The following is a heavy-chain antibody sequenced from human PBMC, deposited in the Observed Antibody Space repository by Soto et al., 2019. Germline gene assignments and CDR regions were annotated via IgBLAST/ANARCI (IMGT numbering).Heavy chain of an antibody. J-gene: IGHJ4*02. CDR2: IYPGDSDT. D-gene: IGHD1-26*01. CDR1: GYSFTSYW. Sequence: GESLKISCKGSGYSFTSYWIGWVRQMPGKGLEWMGIIYPGDSDTRYSPSFQGQVTISADKSISTAYLQWSSLKASDTAMYYCARHPRWELLRYYFDYWGQGTLVTVSS. V-gene: IGHV5-51*01. CDR3: ARHPRWELLRYYFDY.